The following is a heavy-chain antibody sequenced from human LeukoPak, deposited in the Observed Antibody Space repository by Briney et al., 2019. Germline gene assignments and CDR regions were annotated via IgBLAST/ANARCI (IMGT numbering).Heavy chain of an antibody. J-gene: IGHJ4*02. CDR2: ITTTSSYI. CDR3: AKEGYYDSSGYYYRQYYFDY. V-gene: IGHV3-21*04. Sequence: PGGSLSLSCTTSGLTFSNSDMTWVRQAPGKGLEWVSSITTTSSYIYYADSVKGRFTISRDNSENTLHLQMNSLRAEDTAVYYCAKEGYYDSSGYYYRQYYFDYWGQGTPVTVSS. D-gene: IGHD3-22*01. CDR1: GLTFSNSD.